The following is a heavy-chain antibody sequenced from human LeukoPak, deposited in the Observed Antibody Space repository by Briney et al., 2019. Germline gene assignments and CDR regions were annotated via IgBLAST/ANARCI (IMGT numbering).Heavy chain of an antibody. J-gene: IGHJ6*03. Sequence: SETLSLTCTVSGGSISSYYWSWIRQPPGKGLEWIGYIYTSGSTNYNPSLKSRVTISVDTSKNQFSLKLSSVTAADTAVYYCAREPYYDFWSGYYTGMDYYYMDVWGKGTTVTVSS. V-gene: IGHV4-4*09. CDR2: IYTSGST. D-gene: IGHD3-3*01. CDR1: GGSISSYY. CDR3: AREPYYDFWSGYYTGMDYYYMDV.